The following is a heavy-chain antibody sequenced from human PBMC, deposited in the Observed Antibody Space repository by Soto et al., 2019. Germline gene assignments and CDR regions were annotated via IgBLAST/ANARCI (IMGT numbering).Heavy chain of an antibody. D-gene: IGHD4-17*01. Sequence: SETLSLTCTVSGGSISSCSYYWGWIRQPPGKGLEWIGSIYYSGSTYYNPSLKSRVTISVDTSKNQFSLRLSSVTAADTAVYYCASPTVAFDYWGQGTLVTVS. CDR2: IYYSGST. V-gene: IGHV4-39*01. CDR1: GGSISSCSYY. CDR3: ASPTVAFDY. J-gene: IGHJ4*02.